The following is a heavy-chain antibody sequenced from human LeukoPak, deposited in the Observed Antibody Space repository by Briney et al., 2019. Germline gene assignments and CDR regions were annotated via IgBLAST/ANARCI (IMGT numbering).Heavy chain of an antibody. CDR2: ISGSGGST. V-gene: IGHV3-23*01. D-gene: IGHD3-3*01. J-gene: IGHJ4*02. CDR3: AKGGRLTIFGVVIGTFDY. Sequence: GGSLRLSCAASGFTFSSYAMSWVRQAPGKGLEWVSAISGSGGSTYYADSVKGRFTISRDNSKNTLYLQMNSLRAEDTAVYYCAKGGRLTIFGVVIGTFDYWGQGTLVTVSS. CDR1: GFTFSSYA.